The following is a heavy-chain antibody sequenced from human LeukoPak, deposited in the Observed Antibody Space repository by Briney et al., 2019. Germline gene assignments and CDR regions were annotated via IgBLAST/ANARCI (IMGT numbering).Heavy chain of an antibody. CDR2: LNGDGSTT. Sequence: PGGSLRLSCEASGFTFSSHWMHWVRQAPGKGLVWVSRLNGDGSTTDYADSVKGRFTISRDNAKNTLYLQMNSLRAEDTALYYCARHSKTWYEAFDVWGQGTMVTVPS. D-gene: IGHD6-13*01. CDR1: GFTFSSHW. CDR3: ARHSKTWYEAFDV. J-gene: IGHJ3*01. V-gene: IGHV3-74*01.